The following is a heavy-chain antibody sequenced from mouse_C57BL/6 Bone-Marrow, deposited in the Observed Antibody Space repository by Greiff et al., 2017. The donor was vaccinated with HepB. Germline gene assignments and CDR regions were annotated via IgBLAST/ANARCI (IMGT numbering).Heavy chain of an antibody. CDR1: GFTFSSYA. D-gene: IGHD1-1*02. V-gene: IGHV5-9-1*02. CDR2: ISSGGDYI. Sequence: EVKLMESGEGLVKPGGSLKLSCAASGFTFSSYAMSWVRQTPGKRLEWVAYISSGGDYIYYADTVKGRFTISRDNARNTLYLQMSRLKSEDTAMYYCTRVVLRYYAMDYWGQGTSVTVSS. J-gene: IGHJ4*01. CDR3: TRVVLRYYAMDY.